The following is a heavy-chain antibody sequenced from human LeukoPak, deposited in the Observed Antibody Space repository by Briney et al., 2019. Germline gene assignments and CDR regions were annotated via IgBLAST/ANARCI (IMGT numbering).Heavy chain of an antibody. CDR1: GGTFSSYA. CDR3: AISPSYYGSRPPPNYYMDV. D-gene: IGHD3-10*01. J-gene: IGHJ6*03. Sequence: SVKVSCKASGGTFSSYAISWVRQAPGQGLEWMGGIIPIFGTANYAQKFQGRVTITTDESTSTAYMELSSLRSEDTAVYYCAISPSYYGSRPPPNYYMDVWGKGTTVTVSS. CDR2: IIPIFGTA. V-gene: IGHV1-69*05.